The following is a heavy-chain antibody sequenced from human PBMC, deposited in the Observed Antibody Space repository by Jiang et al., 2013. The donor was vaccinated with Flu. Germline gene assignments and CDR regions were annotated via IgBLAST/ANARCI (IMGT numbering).Heavy chain of an antibody. Sequence: GYTFTTYAIHWVRQAPGQGLEWMGGINTNTGNPTYAQGFTGRFVFSLDTSVSTAYLQISTLKAEDTAVYYCARPGTPHKYASSWFSDYWGQGTLVTVSS. CDR1: GYTFTTYA. V-gene: IGHV7-4-1*02. J-gene: IGHJ4*02. CDR2: INTNTGNP. CDR3: ARPGTPHKYASSWFSDY. D-gene: IGHD6-13*01.